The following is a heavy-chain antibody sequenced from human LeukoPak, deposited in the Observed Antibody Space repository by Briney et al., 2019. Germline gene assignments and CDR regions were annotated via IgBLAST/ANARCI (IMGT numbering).Heavy chain of an antibody. CDR3: ARDLYCGSASPRLDY. Sequence: GGSLRLSCAPSGFTFSTYNMNWVRQVPGKGLESVSYISSSGNTIYYADSVKGRFTISRDNAHGSLYLQMNSLRVEDTAIYYCARDLYCGSASPRLDYWGQGTLVTVSS. CDR1: GFTFSTYN. D-gene: IGHD3-10*01. CDR2: ISSSGNTI. J-gene: IGHJ4*02. V-gene: IGHV3-48*01.